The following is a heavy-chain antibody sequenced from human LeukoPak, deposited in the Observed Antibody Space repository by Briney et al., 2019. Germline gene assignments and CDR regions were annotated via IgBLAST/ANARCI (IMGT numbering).Heavy chain of an antibody. CDR2: IIPIFGTA. V-gene: IGHV1-69*05. D-gene: IGHD2-15*01. J-gene: IGHJ4*02. CDR3: GRKAGDCGGGICYSIDY. Sequence: SVKVSCKAFGGSFSSEAISWVRQAPGQGLEWMGGIIPIFGTANYAQNFQGRVTITTDESTSTAYMEVSSLRSEDTAVYYCGRKAGDCGGGICYSIDYWGQGTLVPVSS. CDR1: GGSFSSEA.